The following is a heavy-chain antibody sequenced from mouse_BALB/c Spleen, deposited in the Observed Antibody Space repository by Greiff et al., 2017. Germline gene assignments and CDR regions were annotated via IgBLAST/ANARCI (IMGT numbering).Heavy chain of an antibody. CDR2: IRNKANGYTT. D-gene: IGHD1-2*01. Sequence: EVMLVESGGGLVQPGGSLRLSCATSGFTFTDYYMSWVRQPPGKALEWLGFIRNKANGYTTEYSASVKGRFTISRDNSQSILYLQMNTLRAEDSATYYCAREHYYGYVYYFDYWGQGTTLTVSS. J-gene: IGHJ2*01. V-gene: IGHV7-3*02. CDR3: AREHYYGYVYYFDY. CDR1: GFTFTDYY.